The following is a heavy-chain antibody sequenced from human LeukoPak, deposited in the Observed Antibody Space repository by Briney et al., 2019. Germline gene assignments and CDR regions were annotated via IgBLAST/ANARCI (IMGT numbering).Heavy chain of an antibody. Sequence: SETLSLTCTVSGGSISSYYWSWIRQPPGKGLGWIGYIYYSGSTNYNPSLKSRVTISVDTSKNQFSLKLSSVTAADTAVYYCARGSMVRGVVPQNNWFDPWGQGTLVTVSS. CDR2: IYYSGST. D-gene: IGHD3-10*01. J-gene: IGHJ5*02. CDR3: ARGSMVRGVVPQNNWFDP. CDR1: GGSISSYY. V-gene: IGHV4-59*01.